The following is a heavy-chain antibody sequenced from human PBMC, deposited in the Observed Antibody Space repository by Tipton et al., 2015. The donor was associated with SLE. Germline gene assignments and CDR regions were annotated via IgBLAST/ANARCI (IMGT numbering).Heavy chain of an antibody. D-gene: IGHD5-12*01. CDR2: INHSGST. V-gene: IGHV4-34*01. J-gene: IGHJ4*02. CDR3: ASSGTRWKYAY. Sequence: AGLVKPSETLSLTCAVYGGSFSGYYWSWIRQSPGKGLEWIGEINHSGSTNYNPSLKSRVTISGDTSKSQFALKLSSVTAADTAVYYCASSGTRWKYAYWGQGTLVTVSS. CDR1: GGSFSGYY.